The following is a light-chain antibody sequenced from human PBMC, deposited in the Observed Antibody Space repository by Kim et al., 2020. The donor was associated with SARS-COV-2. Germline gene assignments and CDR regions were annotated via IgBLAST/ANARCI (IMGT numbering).Light chain of an antibody. CDR3: SSYTTTSALV. CDR2: DVT. V-gene: IGLV2-14*03. J-gene: IGLJ2*01. Sequence: GQSITVSCTGTSSDVGAYNYVSWYQQHPGKGPKLMIYDVTTRPSGVSNRFSGSKSGNTASLTISGLQAEDGAHYFCSSYTTTSALVLGGGTQLTDL. CDR1: SSDVGAYNY.